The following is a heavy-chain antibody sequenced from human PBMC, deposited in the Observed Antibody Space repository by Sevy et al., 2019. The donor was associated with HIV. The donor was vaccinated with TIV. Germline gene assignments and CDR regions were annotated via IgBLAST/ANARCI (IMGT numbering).Heavy chain of an antibody. D-gene: IGHD6-13*01. CDR1: GGSISSYY. V-gene: IGHV4-59*01. Sequence: SETLSLTCTVSGGSISSYYWSWIRQPPGKGLEWIGYIYYSGSTNYNPSLKSRVTISVDTSKSQFSLKLSSVTAADTAVYYCARERKLVLDYWGQGTLVTVSS. CDR3: ARERKLVLDY. CDR2: IYYSGST. J-gene: IGHJ4*02.